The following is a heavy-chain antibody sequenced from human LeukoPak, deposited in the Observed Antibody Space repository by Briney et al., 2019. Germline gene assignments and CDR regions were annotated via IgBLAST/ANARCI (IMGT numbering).Heavy chain of an antibody. D-gene: IGHD3-3*01. CDR3: ARGALTGVTTYFDY. Sequence: GGSLRLSCAASGFTFSNYSMTWVRQAPGKGLEWVALISYDGSYKYYADSVKGRFTISRDKSKNTLYLQMNSLRAEDTAVYNCARGALTGVTTYFDYWGQGTLVTVSS. CDR1: GFTFSNYS. J-gene: IGHJ4*02. V-gene: IGHV3-30*03. CDR2: ISYDGSYK.